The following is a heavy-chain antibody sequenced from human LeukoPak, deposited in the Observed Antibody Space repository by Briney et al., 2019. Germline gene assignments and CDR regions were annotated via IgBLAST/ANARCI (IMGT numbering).Heavy chain of an antibody. Sequence: PSETLSLTCTVSGGSIISSSYYWGWIRQPPGKGLEWIGSIYYSGSTYYNPSLKTRVTISVDTSKNQFSLKLSSVTAADTAVYYCARVHLLEWLSIDYWGQGTLVTVSS. CDR2: IYYSGST. D-gene: IGHD3-3*01. V-gene: IGHV4-39*07. CDR3: ARVHLLEWLSIDY. J-gene: IGHJ4*02. CDR1: GGSIISSSYY.